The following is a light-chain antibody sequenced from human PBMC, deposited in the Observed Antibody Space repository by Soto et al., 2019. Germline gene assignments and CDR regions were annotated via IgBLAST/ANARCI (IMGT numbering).Light chain of an antibody. J-gene: IGLJ2*01. V-gene: IGLV1-47*01. Sequence: QSVLTQPPSASGTPGQMVTISCSGSSSNIGSNYVYWYQQLPGTAPKLLIYRNNQRPSGVPDRFSGSKSGTSASLAISGLRSEDEADYYCAAWDDSRSGLFGGGTKLTVL. CDR2: RNN. CDR1: SSNIGSNY. CDR3: AAWDDSRSGL.